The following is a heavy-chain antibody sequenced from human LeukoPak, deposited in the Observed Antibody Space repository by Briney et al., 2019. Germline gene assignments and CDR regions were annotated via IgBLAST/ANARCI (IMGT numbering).Heavy chain of an antibody. CDR3: ARLRELNYYMDV. J-gene: IGHJ6*03. D-gene: IGHD1-26*01. CDR2: INPNSGGT. CDR1: GYTFTGYY. Sequence: ASVKVSCKASGYTFTGYYMHWVRQAPGQGLEWMGWINPNSGGTNYAQKFQGRVTMTRDTSISTAYMELSRLRSDDTAVYYCARLRELNYYMDVWGKGTTVTVSS. V-gene: IGHV1-2*02.